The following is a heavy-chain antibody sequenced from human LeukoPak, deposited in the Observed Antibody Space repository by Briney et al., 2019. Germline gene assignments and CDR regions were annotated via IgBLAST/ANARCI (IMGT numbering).Heavy chain of an antibody. CDR3: AKDPSGDSFGSYGLDV. CDR2: ISYDGSNK. Sequence: GGSLRLSCAASGFXFSSYDIHWVRQAPGKGLEWGAVISYDGSNKYYAASVKGRFTISRDNSKNTLYLQMNSRRPEDTAVYYCAKDPSGDSFGSYGLDVWGQGTTVTVSS. CDR1: GFXFSSYD. V-gene: IGHV3-30*18. J-gene: IGHJ6*02. D-gene: IGHD5-18*01.